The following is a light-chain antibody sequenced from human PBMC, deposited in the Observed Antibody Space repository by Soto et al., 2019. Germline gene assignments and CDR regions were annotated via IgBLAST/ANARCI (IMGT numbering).Light chain of an antibody. CDR3: QQYDNLPFT. Sequence: DIPMTQSPSSLSASVGDRVTITCQASQDISNHLNWYQQKPGKAPKLLINDASKLETGVPSGVSGSGSGTEFTFTISSLQPEHIGTYYCQQYDNLPFTFGPGTKLDIK. V-gene: IGKV1-33*01. CDR2: DAS. J-gene: IGKJ3*01. CDR1: QDISNH.